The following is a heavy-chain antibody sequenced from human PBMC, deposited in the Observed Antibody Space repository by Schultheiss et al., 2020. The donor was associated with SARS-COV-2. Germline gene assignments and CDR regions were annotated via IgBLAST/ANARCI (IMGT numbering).Heavy chain of an antibody. CDR3: AKDDYGDQNWFDP. CDR1: GFTVSSNY. D-gene: IGHD4-17*01. CDR2: ISGSGGST. J-gene: IGHJ5*02. V-gene: IGHV3-23*01. Sequence: GGSLRLSCAASGFTVSSNYMSWVRQAPGKGLEWVSAISGSGGSTYYADSVKGRFTISRDNSKNTLYLQMNSLRAEDTAVYYCAKDDYGDQNWFDPWGQGTLVTVSS.